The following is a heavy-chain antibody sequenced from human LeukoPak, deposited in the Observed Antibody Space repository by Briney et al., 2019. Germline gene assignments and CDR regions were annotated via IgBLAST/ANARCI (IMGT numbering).Heavy chain of an antibody. CDR3: AKTSYSSGWPLDY. CDR1: GFTFSGYA. CDR2: ISGFGGST. Sequence: GSLRLSCAASGFTFSGYAMSWVRQAPGQGLEWVSTISGFGGSTYYADSVKGRFTISRDNSKNTLYLQMNSLRAEDTAVYYCAKTSYSSGWPLDYWGQGTLVTVSP. D-gene: IGHD6-19*01. J-gene: IGHJ4*02. V-gene: IGHV3-23*01.